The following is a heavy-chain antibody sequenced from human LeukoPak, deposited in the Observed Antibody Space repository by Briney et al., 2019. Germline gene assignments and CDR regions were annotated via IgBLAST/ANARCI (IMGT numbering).Heavy chain of an antibody. J-gene: IGHJ4*02. V-gene: IGHV1-69*04. CDR1: GGTFSSYA. CDR2: IIPILGIA. D-gene: IGHD3-22*01. Sequence: GASVKVSCKASGGTFSSYAISRVRQAPGQGLEWMGRIIPILGIANYAQKFQGRVTITADKSTSTAYMELSSLRSEDTAVYYCARAPSHASSGYYYRNWGQGTLVTVSS. CDR3: ARAPSHASSGYYYRN.